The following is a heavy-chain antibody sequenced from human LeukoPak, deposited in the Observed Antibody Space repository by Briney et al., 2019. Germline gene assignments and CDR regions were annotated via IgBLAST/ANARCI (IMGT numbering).Heavy chain of an antibody. V-gene: IGHV3-11*01. Sequence: GGSLRLSCAASGFTFSDYYMSWIRQAPGKGLEWVSYISSSGSTIYYADSVKGRFTISRDNAKNSLYLQMNSLRAEDTAVYYCARAKNVLLWFGELDENVWGQGTTVTVSS. D-gene: IGHD3-10*01. CDR2: ISSSGSTI. CDR1: GFTFSDYY. J-gene: IGHJ6*02. CDR3: ARAKNVLLWFGELDENV.